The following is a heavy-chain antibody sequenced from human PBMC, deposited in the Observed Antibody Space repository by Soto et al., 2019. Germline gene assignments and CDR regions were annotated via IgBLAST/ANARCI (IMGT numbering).Heavy chain of an antibody. CDR3: ARRYAAGTFDY. V-gene: IGHV4-39*01. J-gene: IGHJ4*02. D-gene: IGHD6-13*01. CDR1: GGSISSSSYY. CDR2: IYYSGST. Sequence: SETLSLTCTVSGGSISSSSYYWGWIRQPPGKGLEWIGSIYYSGSTYYNPSLKSRVTISVDTSKNQFSLKLSSVTAADTAVYYCARRYAAGTFDYWGQGTLVTVSS.